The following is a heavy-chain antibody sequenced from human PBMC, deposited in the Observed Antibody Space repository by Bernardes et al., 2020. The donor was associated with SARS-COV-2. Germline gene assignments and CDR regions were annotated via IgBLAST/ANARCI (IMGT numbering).Heavy chain of an antibody. Sequence: GGSLRLSRAASGFSFSTSWVHWVRQTPGKGLVWVSRINSDGSVIDYADSVKGRFTISRDNAKNTLYLQMNSLRVDDTAVYYCARAGQFYFEYWGKGTLVTGSS. V-gene: IGHV3-74*01. CDR1: GFSFSTSW. CDR2: INSDGSVI. CDR3: ARAGQFYFEY. J-gene: IGHJ4*02.